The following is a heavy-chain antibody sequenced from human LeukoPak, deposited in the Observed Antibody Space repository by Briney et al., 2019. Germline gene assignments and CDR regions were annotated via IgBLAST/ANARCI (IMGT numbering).Heavy chain of an antibody. CDR1: GFTFGDYA. V-gene: IGHV3-49*03. CDR2: IRSKAYGGTT. Sequence: GGSLRLSCTASGFTFGDYAMSWFRQAPGKGLEWVGFIRSKAYGGTTEYAASVKGRFTISRDDSKSIAYLQMNSLKTEDTAVYYCTRDDRTAAGTFHLDCWGQGTLVTVSS. J-gene: IGHJ4*02. D-gene: IGHD6-13*01. CDR3: TRDDRTAAGTFHLDC.